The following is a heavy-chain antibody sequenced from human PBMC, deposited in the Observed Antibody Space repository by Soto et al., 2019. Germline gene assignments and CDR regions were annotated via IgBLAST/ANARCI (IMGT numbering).Heavy chain of an antibody. CDR1: GGSISSSN. CDR3: AKDDVQGSSWFRFLDS. CDR2: INGNGNYI. V-gene: IGHV3-21*01. Sequence: PSETLSLTCAVSGGSISSSNWWSWVRQAPGKGLEWVSSINGNGNYIHYADSVKGRFTISRDNPKNSLHLQMNSLTVEDTALYYCAKDDVQGSSWFRFLDSWGQGTLVTVSS. J-gene: IGHJ4*02. D-gene: IGHD6-13*01.